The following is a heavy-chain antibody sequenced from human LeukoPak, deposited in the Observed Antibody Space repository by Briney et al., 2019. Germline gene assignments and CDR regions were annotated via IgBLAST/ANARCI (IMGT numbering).Heavy chain of an antibody. Sequence: GGSLRLSCAASGFTFNNYSMNWVRQAPGKGLEWVSYISSSKTIYYADSVKGRFTISRDNAKNSLYLQMNSLRAEDTAVYYCATCSSISCSRGNWFDPWGQGTLVTVSS. CDR1: GFTFNNYS. V-gene: IGHV3-48*01. J-gene: IGHJ5*02. D-gene: IGHD2-2*01. CDR2: ISSSKTI. CDR3: ATCSSISCSRGNWFDP.